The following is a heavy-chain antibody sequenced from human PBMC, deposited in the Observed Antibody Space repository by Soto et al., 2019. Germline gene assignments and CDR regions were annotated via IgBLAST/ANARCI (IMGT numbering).Heavy chain of an antibody. V-gene: IGHV4-59*01. CDR2: IYYSGST. Sequence: SETLSLTCTVSGGSISSYHWSWIRQPPGKGLEWIAYIYYSGSTYYNPSLKSRVTISVDTSKNQFSLKLSSVTAADTALYYCTRTPFIAAAYYFDSWGQGTLVTVSS. CDR1: GGSISSYH. D-gene: IGHD6-13*01. CDR3: TRTPFIAAAYYFDS. J-gene: IGHJ4*02.